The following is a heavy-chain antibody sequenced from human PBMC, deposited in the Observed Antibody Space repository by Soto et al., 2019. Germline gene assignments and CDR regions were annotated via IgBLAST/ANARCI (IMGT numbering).Heavy chain of an antibody. CDR3: ARAGIAARYGNWFDP. J-gene: IGHJ5*02. V-gene: IGHV4-31*03. D-gene: IGHD6-6*01. CDR1: GGSLSSGCYD. CDR2: IYYSGST. Sequence: TLSLTCTVSGGSLSSGCYDWSWIRQHRGKGLEWIGYIYYSGSTYYNTSLKSRGTISVDTSKKQFSLKLSSVTAAYTSVYYCARAGIAARYGNWFDPWGQGTLGTVS.